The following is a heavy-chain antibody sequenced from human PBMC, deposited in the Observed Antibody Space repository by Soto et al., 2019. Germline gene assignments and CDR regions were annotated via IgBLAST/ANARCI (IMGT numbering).Heavy chain of an antibody. CDR2: ITGSGSTT. J-gene: IGHJ5*02. CDR3: AKDFTPYLSSWFHL. CDR1: EFTFSSNA. V-gene: IGHV3-23*01. Sequence: PGGSLRLSCAACEFTFSSNAMHWVRQAPGKGLEWGSGITGSGSTTFYADSVKGRFTISRDNSKNTLYLHMSSLRAEDPAIYYSAKDFTPYLSSWFHLWGQGTLVTVSS. D-gene: IGHD6-13*01.